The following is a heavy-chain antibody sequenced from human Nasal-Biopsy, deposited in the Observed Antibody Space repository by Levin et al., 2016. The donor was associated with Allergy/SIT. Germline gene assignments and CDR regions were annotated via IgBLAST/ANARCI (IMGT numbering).Heavy chain of an antibody. Sequence: SETLSLTCSVSGDSISSSNSYWGWIRQPPGKGLEWIGSGYNGASTYYNPSLLGRVTISIDAFENQFSLKLTSVTAADTAVYYCARHVDIVVPQKCGQGTLVTVSS. CDR3: ARHVDIVVPQK. V-gene: IGHV4-39*01. J-gene: IGHJ1*01. CDR2: GYNGAST. CDR1: GDSISSSNSY. D-gene: IGHD2-15*01.